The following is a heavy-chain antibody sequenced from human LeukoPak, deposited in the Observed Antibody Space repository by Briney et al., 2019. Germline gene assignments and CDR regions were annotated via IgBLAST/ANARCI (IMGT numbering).Heavy chain of an antibody. CDR2: INHSGST. V-gene: IGHV4-34*01. CDR1: GGSFSGYY. CDR3: ARGIHNIWGSYRPGGYYDY. J-gene: IGHJ4*02. Sequence: MSSETLSLTCAVYGGSFSGYYWSWIRQPPGKGLEWIGEINHSGSTNYNPSLKSRVTISVDTSKNQFSLKLSSVTAADTAVYYCARGIHNIWGSYRPGGYYDYWGQGTLVTVSS. D-gene: IGHD3-16*02.